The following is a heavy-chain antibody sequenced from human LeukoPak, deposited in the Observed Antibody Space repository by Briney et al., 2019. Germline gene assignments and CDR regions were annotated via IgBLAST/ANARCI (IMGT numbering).Heavy chain of an antibody. D-gene: IGHD2-2*01. CDR1: GGSISSYY. CDR2: IYYSGTT. J-gene: IGHJ5*02. V-gene: IGHV4-59*08. CDR3: ARHSIVVVQAATNWFDP. Sequence: SETLSLTCTVSGGSISSYYWSWIRQPPGKGLEWIGYIYYSGTTNYNPSLKSRVTISVDTSKNQFSLKLSSVTAADTAVYYCARHSIVVVQAATNWFDPWGQGTLVTVSS.